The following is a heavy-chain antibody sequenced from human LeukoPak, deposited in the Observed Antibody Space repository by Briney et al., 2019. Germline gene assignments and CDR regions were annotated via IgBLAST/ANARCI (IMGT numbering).Heavy chain of an antibody. CDR3: GRAGYSYGSGTYWYFDL. V-gene: IGHV4-34*01. J-gene: IGHJ2*01. Sequence: SETLSLTCAVCGGSFSGYYWSWIRQPPGKGLEWIGEINHSGSTNYNPSLKSRVTISVDTSKNQFSLKLSSVTAADTAVYYCGRAGYSYGSGTYWYFDLWGRGTLVTVSS. D-gene: IGHD5-18*01. CDR2: INHSGST. CDR1: GGSFSGYY.